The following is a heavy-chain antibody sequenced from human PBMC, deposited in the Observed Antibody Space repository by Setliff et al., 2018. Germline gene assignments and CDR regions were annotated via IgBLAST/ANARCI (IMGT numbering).Heavy chain of an antibody. J-gene: IGHJ4*02. CDR3: ARGRNVEARLLDS. CDR2: INQSGSS. CDR1: GGTFSDYY. V-gene: IGHV4-34*01. D-gene: IGHD6-6*01. Sequence: SETLSLTCAASGGTFSDYYWTWIRQPPGKGLEWIGEINQSGSSNYNPSLKSRLTISVDTSKKQFSLRLNAVTAADTAVYYCARGRNVEARLLDSWGQGTLVTVSS.